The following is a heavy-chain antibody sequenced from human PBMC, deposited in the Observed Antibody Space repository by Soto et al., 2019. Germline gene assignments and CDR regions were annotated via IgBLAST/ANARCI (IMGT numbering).Heavy chain of an antibody. D-gene: IGHD5-18*01. J-gene: IGHJ4*02. V-gene: IGHV4-30-4*01. CDR3: VREGDSYGYRDFGS. CDR2: VYYTGST. CDR1: GGSISSGGYY. Sequence: QVQLQESGPGLVKSSQTLSLNCTVSGGSISSGGYYWSWIRQPPGEGLEWIGYVYYTGSTYYIPSLKSRFAISTDESTNQFSLRLSFVTDAATAVYDCVREGDSYGYRDFGSWGQRTLVTVSS.